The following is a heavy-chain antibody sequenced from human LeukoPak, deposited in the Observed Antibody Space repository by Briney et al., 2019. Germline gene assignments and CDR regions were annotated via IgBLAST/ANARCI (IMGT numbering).Heavy chain of an antibody. V-gene: IGHV1-8*03. D-gene: IGHD2-15*01. CDR3: ASGGYCSGGSCYGYNWFDP. J-gene: IGHJ5*02. CDR2: MNSNSGNT. CDR1: GYTITSYD. Sequence: ASVKFSCKASGYTITSYDINWVRHATGQGLEWRGWMNSNSGNTGYAQKFQGRVTITRNTSISTAYMELSSLSSEDRAVYYSASGGYCSGGSCYGYNWFDPCGQGTLVTVSS.